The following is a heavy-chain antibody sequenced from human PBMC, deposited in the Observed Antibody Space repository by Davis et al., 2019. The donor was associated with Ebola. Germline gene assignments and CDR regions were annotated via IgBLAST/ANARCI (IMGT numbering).Heavy chain of an antibody. CDR3: ARGWLRTGLDI. Sequence: HSQTLSLTCAISGDSVSGKSGAWHWIRQSPSRGLEWLGRTYYTSKWYNHYAASVKSRTTINADTSKNEFSLQLNSVTPEDTAVYYCARGWLRTGLDIWGQGTMVIVSS. J-gene: IGHJ3*02. CDR1: GDSVSGKSGA. CDR2: TYYTSKWYN. D-gene: IGHD3/OR15-3a*01. V-gene: IGHV6-1*01.